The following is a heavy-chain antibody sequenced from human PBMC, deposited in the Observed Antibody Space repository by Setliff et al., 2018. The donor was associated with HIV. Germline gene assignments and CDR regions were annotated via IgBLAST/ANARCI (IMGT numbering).Heavy chain of an antibody. D-gene: IGHD3-10*02. CDR2: IYPNTGGT. CDR1: GYTFTDYY. Sequence: ASVKVSCKASGYTFTDYYIHWVRQAPGQGLEWMGWIYPNTGGTNYAQKFQGRVTMTTDTSTSIAYMELRSLRSDDTAVYYCARDPLYYCVSIGPGGWGQGTLVTVSS. CDR3: ARDPLYYCVSIGPGG. V-gene: IGHV1-2*02. J-gene: IGHJ4*02.